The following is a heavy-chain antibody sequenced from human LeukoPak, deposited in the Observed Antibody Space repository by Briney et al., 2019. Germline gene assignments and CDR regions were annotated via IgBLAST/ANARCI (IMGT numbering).Heavy chain of an antibody. Sequence: GGSLRLSCAASGFTFSSYWVTWVRQAPGKGLEWVANIKQDGSEKYYVDSVKGRFTISRDNAKNSLYLQMNSLRAEDTAVYYCARDMDEGGKDYWGQGTLVTVSS. V-gene: IGHV3-7*01. CDR1: GFTFSSYW. J-gene: IGHJ4*02. CDR2: IKQDGSEK. CDR3: ARDMDEGGKDY. D-gene: IGHD4-23*01.